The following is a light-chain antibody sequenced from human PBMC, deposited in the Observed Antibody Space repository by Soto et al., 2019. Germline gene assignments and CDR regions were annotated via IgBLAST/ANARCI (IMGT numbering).Light chain of an antibody. CDR3: SSYTSSSTLL. CDR1: SSDVGGYNY. Sequence: ALTQPASVSGSPGQSITISCTGTSSDVGGYNYVSWYQQHPGKAPKLMIYDVSNRPSGVSNRFSGSKSGNTASLTISGLQAEDEADYYCSSYTSSSTLLFGGGTKLTVL. CDR2: DVS. J-gene: IGLJ2*01. V-gene: IGLV2-14*01.